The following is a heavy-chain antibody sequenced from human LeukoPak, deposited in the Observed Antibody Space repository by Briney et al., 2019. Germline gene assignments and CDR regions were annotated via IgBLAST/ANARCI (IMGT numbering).Heavy chain of an antibody. CDR3: ARDTDTAINYYYYYMDV. CDR2: ISSSSSTI. V-gene: IGHV3-48*01. D-gene: IGHD5-18*01. CDR1: GFTFSSYS. J-gene: IGHJ6*03. Sequence: GGSLRLSCAASGFTFSSYSMNWVRQAPGKGLEWVSYISSSSSTIYYADSVKGRFTISRDNAKNSLYLQMNSLRAEDTAVYYCARDTDTAINYYYYYMDVWGKGTTVTVSS.